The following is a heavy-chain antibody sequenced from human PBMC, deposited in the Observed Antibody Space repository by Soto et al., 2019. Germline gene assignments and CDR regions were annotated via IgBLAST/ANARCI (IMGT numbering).Heavy chain of an antibody. CDR3: AREETGTIDC. D-gene: IGHD1-1*01. V-gene: IGHV3-33*01. CDR2: IWYDGSNE. Sequence: QVQLVESGGGVVQPGRSLRLSCAVSGSTFSSYAMHWVRQAPGKGLEWVAVIWYDGSNEDYADSVKGRFTISRDNSKNTLFLQMHSLRVEDTAVYYCAREETGTIDCSGQGTLVTVSS. CDR1: GSTFSSYA. J-gene: IGHJ4*02.